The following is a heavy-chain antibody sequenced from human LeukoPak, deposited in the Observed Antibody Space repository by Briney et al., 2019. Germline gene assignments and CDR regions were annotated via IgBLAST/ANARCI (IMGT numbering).Heavy chain of an antibody. D-gene: IGHD6-19*01. CDR2: ISSSSSYI. V-gene: IGHV3-21*01. CDR3: ARAPRGYSSPSGEDY. Sequence: TGGSLRLSCAASGFTFSNYSMNWVRQAPGKGLEWVSSISSSSSYIYYEDSVKGRFTISRDNAKNSLYLQMNSLRAEDTAVYYCARAPRGYSSPSGEDYWGQGTLVTVSS. CDR1: GFTFSNYS. J-gene: IGHJ4*02.